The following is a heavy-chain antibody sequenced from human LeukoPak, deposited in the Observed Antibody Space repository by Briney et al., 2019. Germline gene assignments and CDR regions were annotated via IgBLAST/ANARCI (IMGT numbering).Heavy chain of an antibody. J-gene: IGHJ4*02. V-gene: IGHV3-21*01. D-gene: IGHD2-21*01. Sequence: GGSLRLSCAASGFTFSNAWMSWVRQAPGKGLEWVSSISSSSSYIYYADSVKGQFTISRDNAKNSLYLQMNSLRAEDTAVYYCARDSPNEAILWWSIDYWGQGTLVTVSS. CDR2: ISSSSSYI. CDR3: ARDSPNEAILWWSIDY. CDR1: GFTFSNAW.